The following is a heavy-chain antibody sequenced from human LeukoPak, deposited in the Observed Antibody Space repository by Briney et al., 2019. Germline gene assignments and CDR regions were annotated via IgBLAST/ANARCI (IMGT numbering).Heavy chain of an antibody. V-gene: IGHV3-30-3*01. J-gene: IGHJ6*02. D-gene: IGHD6-13*01. Sequence: PGGSLRLSCAASGFTFSSYAMHWVRQAPGKGLEWVAVISYDGSNKYYADSAKGRFTISRDNSKNTLYLQMNSLRAEDTAVYYCARDMRIAAAGVRHYYYYYYGMDVWGQGTTVTVSS. CDR2: ISYDGSNK. CDR3: ARDMRIAAAGVRHYYYYYYGMDV. CDR1: GFTFSSYA.